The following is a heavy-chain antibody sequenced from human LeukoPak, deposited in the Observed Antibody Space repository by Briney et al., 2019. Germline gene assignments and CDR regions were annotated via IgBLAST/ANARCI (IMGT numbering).Heavy chain of an antibody. J-gene: IGHJ6*03. CDR2: INHSGST. D-gene: IGHD6-19*01. CDR1: GGSFSGYY. V-gene: IGHV4-34*01. CDR3: AKLLGYSSGWPSRYYYMDV. Sequence: SETLSLTCAVYGGSFSGYYWSWIRQPPGKGLEWIGEINHSGSTNYNPSLKSRVTISVDTSKNQFSLKLSSVTAADTAVYYCAKLLGYSSGWPSRYYYMDVWGKGTTVTISS.